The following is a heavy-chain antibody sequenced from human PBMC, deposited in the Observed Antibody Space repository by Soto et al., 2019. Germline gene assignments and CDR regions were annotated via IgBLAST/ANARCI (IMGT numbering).Heavy chain of an antibody. CDR2: IIPIFGTT. J-gene: IGHJ5*02. CDR1: GGTFGSDA. V-gene: IGHV1-69*06. CDR3: AKDRTDSGYYTNWLDP. Sequence: SVKVSCKASGGTFGSDAITWVRQAPGQGLEWVGRIIPIFGTTNYAQNLQGRVTISADKSTLTSYMELHSLTSDDTALYYCAKDRTDSGYYTNWLDPWGQGTQVSVSS. D-gene: IGHD3-22*01.